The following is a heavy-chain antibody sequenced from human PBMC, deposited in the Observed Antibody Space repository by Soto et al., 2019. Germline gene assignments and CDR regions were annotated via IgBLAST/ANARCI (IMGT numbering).Heavy chain of an antibody. Sequence: PGGSLRLSCAASGFTFSSYWMHWVRQAPGKGLVWVSRINSDGSNTDYADSVKGRFTISRDNAKNTLYLQMNSLRAEDTAVYYCARGFPTGGNTGDYWGQGTLVTVSS. V-gene: IGHV3-74*01. CDR1: GFTFSSYW. CDR3: ARGFPTGGNTGDY. D-gene: IGHD3-10*01. J-gene: IGHJ4*02. CDR2: INSDGSNT.